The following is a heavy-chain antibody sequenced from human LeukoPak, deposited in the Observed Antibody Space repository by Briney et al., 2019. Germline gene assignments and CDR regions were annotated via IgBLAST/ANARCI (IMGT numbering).Heavy chain of an antibody. V-gene: IGHV3-30*18. Sequence: PGRSLRLSCAASGFTFSSYGMHWVRQAPGKGLEWVAVISYDGSNKYYADSVKGRFTISRDNSKNTLYLQMNSLRAEDTAVYYCAKTMVRGVLDWSYDFWGQGTLVTVSS. CDR2: ISYDGSNK. J-gene: IGHJ4*02. CDR3: AKTMVRGVLDWSYDF. D-gene: IGHD3-10*01. CDR1: GFTFSSYG.